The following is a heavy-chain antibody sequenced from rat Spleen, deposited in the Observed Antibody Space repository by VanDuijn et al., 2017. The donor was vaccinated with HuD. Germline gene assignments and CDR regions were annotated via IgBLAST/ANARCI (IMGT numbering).Heavy chain of an antibody. Sequence: EMQLQESGPGLVKPSQSLSLTCSVTEYSITSSYRWNWIRKFPGNKLEWMGYINNAGSTNYNPSLKSRISITRDTSKNQFFLQLNSVTTEDTATYYCARDNNYDYFDYWGQGVMVTVSS. D-gene: IGHD1-10*01. J-gene: IGHJ2*01. V-gene: IGHV3-3*01. CDR3: ARDNNYDYFDY. CDR2: INNAGST. CDR1: EYSITSSYR.